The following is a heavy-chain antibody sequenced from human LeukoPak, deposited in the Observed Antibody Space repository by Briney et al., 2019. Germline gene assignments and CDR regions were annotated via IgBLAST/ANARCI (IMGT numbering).Heavy chain of an antibody. Sequence: GGSLRLSCAASGFTFTNYPLSWFRQAPGKGLEWVSAVSAGGDTTYHAESVKGRFTISRDNSRNMVYLQMNSLRAEDTALYYCVKERSLRFCSSAACHDAFDIWGQGTVVTVSS. D-gene: IGHD2-2*01. CDR1: GFTFTNYP. V-gene: IGHV3-23*01. CDR2: VSAGGDTT. J-gene: IGHJ3*02. CDR3: VKERSLRFCSSAACHDAFDI.